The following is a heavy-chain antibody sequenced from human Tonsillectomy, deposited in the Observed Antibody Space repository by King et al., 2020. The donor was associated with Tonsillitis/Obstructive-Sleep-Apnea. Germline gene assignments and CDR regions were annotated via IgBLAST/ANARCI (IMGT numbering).Heavy chain of an antibody. CDR2: ISDDGSNK. Sequence: QLVQSGGGVVQPGRSLRLSCAASGFTLSSYAMHWVRQAPGKGLEWVADISDDGSNKYSADSVKGRFTISRDNSKNTLYLQMNSLRAEDTAVYYCARDISSAEFDYWGQGTLVTVSS. CDR1: GFTLSSYA. J-gene: IGHJ4*02. CDR3: ARDISSAEFDY. D-gene: IGHD2/OR15-2a*01. V-gene: IGHV3-30*01.